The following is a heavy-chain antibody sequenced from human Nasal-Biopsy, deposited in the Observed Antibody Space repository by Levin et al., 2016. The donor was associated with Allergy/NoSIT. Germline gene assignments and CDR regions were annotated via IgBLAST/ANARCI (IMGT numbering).Heavy chain of an antibody. Sequence: SETLSLTCTVSGASISSGGYYWNWIRQFPGKGLEWIGYIHYSGSTYSNPSLKSRVSMSVDPSKNQFSLRLSSVTAADTAVYYCAREGGRLLPPDPDEWGQGALVTVAS. J-gene: IGHJ4*02. CDR1: GASISSGGYY. CDR2: IHYSGST. V-gene: IGHV4-31*03. CDR3: AREGGRLLPPDPDE. D-gene: IGHD2/OR15-2a*01.